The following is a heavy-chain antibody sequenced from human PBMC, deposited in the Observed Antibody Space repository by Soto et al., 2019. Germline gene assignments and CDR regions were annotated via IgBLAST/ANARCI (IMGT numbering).Heavy chain of an antibody. CDR1: GDSITSSPYY. V-gene: IGHV4-39*02. CDR3: ARRYSGPVLYFYL. CDR2: IYYSGNT. J-gene: IGHJ2*01. Sequence: QLQLQESGPGQVKPSETLSLTCTVSGDSITSSPYYWGWIRQPPGKGLEWIGSIYYSGNTFYNPSLKSRVTISVESAKKHFSLQLSSVTSADTAVYYCARRYSGPVLYFYLWGRGPLVTVSS. D-gene: IGHD1-26*01.